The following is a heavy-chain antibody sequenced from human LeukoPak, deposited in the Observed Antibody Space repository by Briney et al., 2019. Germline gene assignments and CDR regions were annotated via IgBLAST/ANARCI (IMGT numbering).Heavy chain of an antibody. J-gene: IGHJ4*02. CDR2: ISGSGDST. Sequence: GGSLRLSCAASGFTFSNYVMNWVHQAPGKGLEWVSGISGSGDSTYYADSVKGRFTISRDNSRNTLFLQMNSLRAEDTAAYYCAKVRAPSGWFNSDYWGQGTLVTVSS. V-gene: IGHV3-23*01. D-gene: IGHD6-19*01. CDR1: GFTFSNYV. CDR3: AKVRAPSGWFNSDY.